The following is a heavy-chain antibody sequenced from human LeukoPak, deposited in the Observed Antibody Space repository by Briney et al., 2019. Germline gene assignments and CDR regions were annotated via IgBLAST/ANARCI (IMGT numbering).Heavy chain of an antibody. CDR1: GFTFSTYW. Sequence: PGGSLRLSCAASGFTFSTYWMHWVRQGPGKGLVWVSRIKTDGSSTNYADSVEGRFTISRDNAKNTLYLQMNSLRVEDTAVYYCARASPERYGDFDIWGQGTMVTVSS. V-gene: IGHV3-74*01. D-gene: IGHD4/OR15-4a*01. J-gene: IGHJ3*02. CDR2: IKTDGSST. CDR3: ARASPERYGDFDI.